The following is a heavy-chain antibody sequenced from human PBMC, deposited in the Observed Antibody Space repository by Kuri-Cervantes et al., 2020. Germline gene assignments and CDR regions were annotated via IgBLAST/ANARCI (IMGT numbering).Heavy chain of an antibody. CDR2: IIPIFGTA. CDR1: VNTFSYYD. J-gene: IGHJ4*02. D-gene: IGHD3-22*01. CDR3: ASGYYVSSGYYY. V-gene: IGHV1-69*06. Sequence: SVKVSCKVSVNTFSYYDINWVRQAPGQGLEWMGGIIPIFGTANYAQKFQGRVTITADKSTSTAYMELSSLRSEDTAVYYCASGYYVSSGYYYWGQGTLVTVSS.